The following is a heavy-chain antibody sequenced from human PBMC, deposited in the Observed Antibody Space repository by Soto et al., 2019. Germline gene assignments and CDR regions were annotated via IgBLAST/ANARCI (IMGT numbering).Heavy chain of an antibody. CDR1: GGSISSGGYY. J-gene: IGHJ2*01. V-gene: IGHV4-31*03. CDR3: ARDLRYGDYPNWYLEL. D-gene: IGHD4-17*01. CDR2: IYYSGST. Sequence: QVQLQEAGPGLVKPSQTLSLTCTVSGGSISSGGYYWSWIRQHPGKGLESIGSIYYSGSTYYNPSLKSRVTISGDTSKNQFSLKLSSVTAADTAVYYGARDLRYGDYPNWYLELWGRGTLVTVSS.